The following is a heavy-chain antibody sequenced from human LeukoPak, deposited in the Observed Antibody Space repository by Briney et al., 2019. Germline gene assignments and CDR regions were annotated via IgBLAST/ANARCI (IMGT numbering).Heavy chain of an antibody. CDR2: IRWDCGSI. D-gene: IGHD5-18*01. Sequence: GRSLRLSCAASGFTFDDYAMHWVRQAPGKGLEWVSGIRWDCGSIGYADSAKGRFTISRDNAKNSLYLQMNSLRAEDTALYYCAKDMHLTAMATRYFDYWGQGTLVTVSS. CDR3: AKDMHLTAMATRYFDY. J-gene: IGHJ4*02. CDR1: GFTFDDYA. V-gene: IGHV3-9*01.